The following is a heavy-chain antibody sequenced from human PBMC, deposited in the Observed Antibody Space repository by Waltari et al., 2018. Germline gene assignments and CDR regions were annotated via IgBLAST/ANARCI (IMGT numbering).Heavy chain of an antibody. CDR3: AREEKDNSGYRTTRFGY. J-gene: IGHJ4*02. CDR2: ISNSGGST. CDR1: GFTFSNYA. V-gene: IGHV3-23*01. D-gene: IGHD5-12*01. Sequence: EVQLLESGGGLVQPGGSLSLSCDTSGFTFSNYAMRWVRQAPGKGLEWVSAISNSGGSTWYAVSVKGRLTISRDNSKNKVFLQMDSLRAEDTAVYYCAREEKDNSGYRTTRFGYWGQGTLVTVSS.